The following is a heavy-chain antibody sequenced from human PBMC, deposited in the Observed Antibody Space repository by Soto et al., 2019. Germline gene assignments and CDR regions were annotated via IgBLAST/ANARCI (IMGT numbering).Heavy chain of an antibody. Sequence: QVQLQQWGAGLLKPSETLSLTCAVYGGSFSGYYWCWIRQPPGKGLEWIGEINHSGSTNYNPSLKRRVTISVDTSKNQFALCLRSVTAADTAVYYCASGPPVFGVVIPLAFDYWGQVTLVTFCS. CDR2: INHSGST. CDR1: GGSFSGYY. D-gene: IGHD3-3*01. V-gene: IGHV4-34*01. CDR3: ASGPPVFGVVIPLAFDY. J-gene: IGHJ4*02.